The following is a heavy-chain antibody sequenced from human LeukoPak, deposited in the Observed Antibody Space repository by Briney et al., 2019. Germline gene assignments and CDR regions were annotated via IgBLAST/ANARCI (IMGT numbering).Heavy chain of an antibody. CDR1: GFTFSSYS. Sequence: GGSLRLSCAASGFTFSSYSMNWVRQAPGKGLEWVSYISSSSSTIYYADSVKGRFTISRDNAKNSLYLQMNSLRAEDTAVYYCARDRRVGALAYFDYWGQGTLVTVSS. CDR2: ISSSSSTI. D-gene: IGHD1-26*01. CDR3: ARDRRVGALAYFDY. V-gene: IGHV3-48*04. J-gene: IGHJ4*02.